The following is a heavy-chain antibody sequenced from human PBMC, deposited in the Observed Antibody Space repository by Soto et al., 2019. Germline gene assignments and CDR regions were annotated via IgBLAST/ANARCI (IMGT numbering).Heavy chain of an antibody. CDR3: ATPWTNYYHYMDV. CDR1: GFTFSIAW. CDR2: IRSKANSYAT. Sequence: PGGSLRLSCAASGFTFSIAWMNWVRQAPGKGPEWVGRIRSKANSYATAYAASVQGRFTISRDDSKNTAYLQMSSLKSEDTAVYYCATPWTNYYHYMDVWGKGTTVTVSS. V-gene: IGHV3-73*01. J-gene: IGHJ6*03. D-gene: IGHD5-12*01.